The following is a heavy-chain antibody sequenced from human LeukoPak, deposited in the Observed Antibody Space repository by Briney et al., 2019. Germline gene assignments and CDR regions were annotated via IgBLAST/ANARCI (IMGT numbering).Heavy chain of an antibody. CDR1: GFTFDDYT. J-gene: IGHJ4*02. D-gene: IGHD5-12*01. Sequence: GGSLRLSCAASGFTFDDYTMHWVRQAPGKGLVWVSRLNADGNSITYADSVRGRFTISRDNAKNTVHLQMNSLRVEDTAIYFCASAYSAYDPFDYWGQGILVTVSS. V-gene: IGHV3-74*01. CDR3: ASAYSAYDPFDY. CDR2: LNADGNSI.